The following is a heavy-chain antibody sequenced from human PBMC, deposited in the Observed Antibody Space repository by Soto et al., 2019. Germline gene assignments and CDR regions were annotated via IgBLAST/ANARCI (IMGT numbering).Heavy chain of an antibody. D-gene: IGHD5-12*01. CDR3: ARHAQRWLTFDY. Sequence: QLQLQESGPGLVKPSETLSLTCTVSGGSISSSSYYWGWIRQPPGKGLEWIGRIYYSGSTYYNPSLKSGVTIPVYTSKHQFSLKLSSVTAADTAVYYCARHAQRWLTFDYWGQGTLVTVSS. CDR2: IYYSGST. J-gene: IGHJ4*02. V-gene: IGHV4-39*01. CDR1: GGSISSSSYY.